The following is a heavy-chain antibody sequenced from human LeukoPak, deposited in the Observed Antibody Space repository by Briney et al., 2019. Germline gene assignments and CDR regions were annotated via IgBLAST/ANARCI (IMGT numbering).Heavy chain of an antibody. CDR2: IGTAGDT. Sequence: PGGSLRLSCAACGFTFSSYDMHWVRQATGKGLEWVSAIGTAGDTYYPGSVKGQFTISRDNSKNTLYLQMNSLRAEDTAVYHCAKDRILTGYLDYWGQGTLVTVSS. CDR3: AKDRILTGYLDY. J-gene: IGHJ4*02. CDR1: GFTFSSYD. V-gene: IGHV3-13*03. D-gene: IGHD3-9*01.